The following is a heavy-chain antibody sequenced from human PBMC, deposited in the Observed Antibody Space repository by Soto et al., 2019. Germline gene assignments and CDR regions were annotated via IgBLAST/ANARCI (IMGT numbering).Heavy chain of an antibody. CDR2: IFSNDEK. D-gene: IGHD1-26*01. CDR1: GFSLSNAKMG. J-gene: IGHJ3*01. CDR3: ARLGGTGSYYEAYDAFDL. V-gene: IGHV2-26*01. Sequence: QVTLKESGPVLVKPTETLTLTCTVSGFSLSNAKMGVSWIRQPPGKALAWLAHIFSNDEKSYSTSLKSRLTISKDTSKSQVVLTMANMDPVDTATYYCARLGGTGSYYEAYDAFDLWGQGTLVTVSS.